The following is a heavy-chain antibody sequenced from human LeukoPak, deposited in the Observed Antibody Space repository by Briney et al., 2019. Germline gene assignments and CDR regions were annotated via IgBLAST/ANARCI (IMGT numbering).Heavy chain of an antibody. J-gene: IGHJ4*02. D-gene: IGHD3-10*01. CDR2: IYHSGST. Sequence: PSGTLSLTCAVSGGSISSSNWWSWVRQPPGKGLEWIGEIYHSGSTNYNPSLKSRVTISVDKSKNQFSLKLSSVTAADTAVYYCASSPAGVYYGSGKGAFDSWGQGTLVTVSS. V-gene: IGHV4-4*02. CDR3: ASSPAGVYYGSGKGAFDS. CDR1: GGSISSSNW.